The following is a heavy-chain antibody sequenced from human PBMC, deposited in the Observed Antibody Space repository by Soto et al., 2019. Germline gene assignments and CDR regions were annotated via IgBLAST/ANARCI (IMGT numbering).Heavy chain of an antibody. CDR1: GYTFTSYG. V-gene: IGHV1-18*01. Sequence: QVQLVQSGAEVKKPGASVKVSCKASGYTFTSYGISWVRQAPGQGLEWMGWISAYNGNTNYAQKLQGRDTRTTDPSTSTAYMELRSLRSDDAAVYYCARSTPFDFGAADAFDIWVQGTMVTVSS. J-gene: IGHJ3*02. CDR3: ARSTPFDFGAADAFDI. CDR2: ISAYNGNT. D-gene: IGHD3-9*01.